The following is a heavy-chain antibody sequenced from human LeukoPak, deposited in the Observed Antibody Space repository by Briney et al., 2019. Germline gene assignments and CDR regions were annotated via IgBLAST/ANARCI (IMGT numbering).Heavy chain of an antibody. J-gene: IGHJ5*02. V-gene: IGHV4-30-4*08. Sequence: SETLSLTCTVSGGSISSGDYYWSWIRQPPGKGLEWIGYIYYSGSTYYNPSLKSRVTISVDTSKNQFSLKLSSVTAADTAVYYCARARYCSSTSCYGGPNWFDPWGQGTLVTVSS. CDR3: ARARYCSSTSCYGGPNWFDP. D-gene: IGHD2-2*01. CDR1: GGSISSGDYY. CDR2: IYYSGST.